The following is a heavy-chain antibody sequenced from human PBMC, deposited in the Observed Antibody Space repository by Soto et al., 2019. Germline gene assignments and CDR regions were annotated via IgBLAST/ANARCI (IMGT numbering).Heavy chain of an antibody. CDR3: ATNYAYAEGYYWYGVDV. D-gene: IGHD3-16*01. CDR1: GFTFSRYW. Sequence: EVQLVESGGGLVLPGGSLRLSCAASGFTFSRYWMHWVRQAPGKGLVWVSRINSYGSSTHYADSVTGWFTISRDNAKNTLFLQMNSLRAEDTAVYYCATNYAYAEGYYWYGVDVWGQGTTVTVSS. J-gene: IGHJ6*02. V-gene: IGHV3-74*01. CDR2: INSYGSST.